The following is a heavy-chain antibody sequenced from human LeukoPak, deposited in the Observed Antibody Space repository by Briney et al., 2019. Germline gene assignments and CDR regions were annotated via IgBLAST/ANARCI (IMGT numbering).Heavy chain of an antibody. D-gene: IGHD6-19*01. J-gene: IGHJ5*02. CDR2: IYHSGRP. CDR1: GYSISSGYY. CDR3: ATEVGQWLVRT. Sequence: SETLSLTCGVSGYSISSGYYWGWIRQPPGKGLEWIGSIYHSGRPYYNPSLKSRVTISVDPSKNQFSLKLTSVTAADTAVYYCATEVGQWLVRTWGQGTLVTVSS. V-gene: IGHV4-38-2*01.